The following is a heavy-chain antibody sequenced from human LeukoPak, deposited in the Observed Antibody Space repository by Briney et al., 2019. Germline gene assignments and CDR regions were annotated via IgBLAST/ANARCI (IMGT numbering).Heavy chain of an antibody. V-gene: IGHV4-39*06. CDR1: GGFIGSSSHY. CDR3: ARVAGRSSGWYAYGNYFDY. D-gene: IGHD6-19*01. J-gene: IGHJ4*02. Sequence: SQSLSPTCPVAGGFIGSSSHYWGRLRQPPGRGLEWSGSTFYRGSTYYNSCLKSRVPRSVDTSKTQFPLKLSSVTAADTAVYYCARVAGRSSGWYAYGNYFDYWGQGTLVTVSS. CDR2: TFYRGST.